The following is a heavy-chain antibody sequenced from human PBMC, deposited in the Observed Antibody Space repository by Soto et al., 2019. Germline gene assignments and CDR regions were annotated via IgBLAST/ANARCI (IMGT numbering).Heavy chain of an antibody. CDR2: IYYSGST. CDR1: GGSISSYY. J-gene: IGHJ2*01. CDR3: ARDKGSSLPWYFDL. Sequence: QVQLQESGPGLVKPSETLSLTCTVSGGSISSYYWSWIRQPPGKGLEWIGYIYYSGSTNYNPSLKSRVTISVETSKNQFSLKLSSVTAADTAVYYCARDKGSSLPWYFDLWGRGTLVTVSS. D-gene: IGHD6-6*01. V-gene: IGHV4-59*01.